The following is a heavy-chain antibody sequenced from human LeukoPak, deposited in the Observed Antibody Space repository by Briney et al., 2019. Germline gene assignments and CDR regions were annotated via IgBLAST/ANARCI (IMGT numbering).Heavy chain of an antibody. J-gene: IGHJ1*01. CDR3: AKGPSSGSYYLGYFQH. CDR2: ISYDGSNK. CDR1: GFTFSSYA. V-gene: IGHV3-30*04. Sequence: GGSLRLSCAASGFTFSSYAMHWVRQAPGKGLEWVAVISYDGSNKYYADSVKGRFTISRDNSKNTLYLQMNSLRAEDTAVYYCAKGPSSGSYYLGYFQHWGQGTLVTVSS. D-gene: IGHD1-26*01.